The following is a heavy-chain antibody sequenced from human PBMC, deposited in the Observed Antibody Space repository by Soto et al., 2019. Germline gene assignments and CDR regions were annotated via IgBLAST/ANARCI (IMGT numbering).Heavy chain of an antibody. CDR1: GGTFSSYA. J-gene: IGHJ6*02. D-gene: IGHD3-10*01. CDR2: IIPIFGTA. CDR3: ARGRYYGSGSRTDYYYYYGMDV. V-gene: IGHV1-69*12. Sequence: QVQLVQSGAEVKKPGSSVKVSCKASGGTFSSYAISWVRQAPGQGLEWMGGIIPIFGTANYAPKFQGRVTITADESTSTAYMELSSLRSEDTAVYYCARGRYYGSGSRTDYYYYYGMDVWGQGTTVTVSS.